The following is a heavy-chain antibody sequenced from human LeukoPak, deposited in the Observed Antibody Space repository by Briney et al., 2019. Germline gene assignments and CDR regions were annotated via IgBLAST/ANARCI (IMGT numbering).Heavy chain of an antibody. CDR2: ISSSSSYI. CDR3: ARGRAGGWTDY. Sequence: GGSLRLSCAASGFTFSSYSMNWVRQAPGKGLEWVSSISSSSSYIYYADSVKGRFTISRDNAKNSLYPQMNSLRAEDTAVYYCARGRAGGWTDYWGQGTLVTVSS. CDR1: GFTFSSYS. J-gene: IGHJ4*02. D-gene: IGHD6-19*01. V-gene: IGHV3-21*01.